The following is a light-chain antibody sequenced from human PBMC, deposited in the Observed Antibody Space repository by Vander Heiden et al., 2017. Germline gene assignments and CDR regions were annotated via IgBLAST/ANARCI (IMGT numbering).Light chain of an antibody. CDR3: RLESNLGYT. J-gene: IGKJ2*01. CDR1: QDISNY. V-gene: IGKV1-33*01. Sequence: DIQMTQSPSSLSASVGDRVTITCQASQDISNYLNWYQQKPGKAPKLLIYDASNLETGVPSRFSRSRSRTDFTFSISSLQPEHIATYYSRLESNLGYTFGQGTRLEIK. CDR2: DAS.